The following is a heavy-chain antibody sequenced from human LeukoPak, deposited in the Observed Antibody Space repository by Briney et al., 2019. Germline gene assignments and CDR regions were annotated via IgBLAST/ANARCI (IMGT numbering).Heavy chain of an antibody. V-gene: IGHV1-69*13. D-gene: IGHD6-13*01. Sequence: SVKVSCKASGGTFSSYAISWVRQAPGQGLEWMGGIIPIFGTANYAQKFQGRVTITADESTSTAYMELRSLRSDDTAVYYCARSIAAAGDYDFDYWGQGTLVTVSS. CDR1: GGTFSSYA. CDR3: ARSIAAAGDYDFDY. CDR2: IIPIFGTA. J-gene: IGHJ4*02.